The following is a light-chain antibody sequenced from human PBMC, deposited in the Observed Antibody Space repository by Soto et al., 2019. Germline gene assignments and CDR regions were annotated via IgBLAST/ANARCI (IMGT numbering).Light chain of an antibody. Sequence: QSALTQPPSASGSPGQSVTISCTGTSSDVGSYTFVSWYQQYPGKAPKVLIYDVNKRPSGVPDRFSVSNSGNTASLTVSGLQSDDEADYFCSSYAGNNNVVFGGGTQLTVL. V-gene: IGLV2-8*01. CDR1: SSDVGSYTF. CDR3: SSYAGNNNVV. CDR2: DVN. J-gene: IGLJ2*01.